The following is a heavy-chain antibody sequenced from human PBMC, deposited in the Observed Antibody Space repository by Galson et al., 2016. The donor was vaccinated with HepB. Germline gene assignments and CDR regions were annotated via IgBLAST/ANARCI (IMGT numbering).Heavy chain of an antibody. V-gene: IGHV3-9*01. CDR2: INWDSGGI. D-gene: IGHD3-3*01. J-gene: IGHJ4*01. Sequence: SLRLSCAASGFAFDGYDMHWVRQDPGQGLEWVSSINWDSGGIDYADTLQGRFTISRDNAKNSLYLQLNSLRTEDTAVYYCTKDKWPRHYAFPPFDWWGQGTPVTVSS. CDR1: GFAFDGYD. CDR3: TKDKWPRHYAFPPFDW.